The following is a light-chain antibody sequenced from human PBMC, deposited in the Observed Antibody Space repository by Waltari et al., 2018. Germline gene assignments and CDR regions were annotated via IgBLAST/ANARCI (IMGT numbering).Light chain of an antibody. V-gene: IGKV1-5*03. Sequence: DIQMTQSPSTLSASVGASVTITCRASETVLTWLAWYQQKPGKAPKLLIYKASSLESGVPSRFSGSASGTEFTLTISSLQPDDSATYYCLQYHSYSKFGQGTKVEIK. CDR2: KAS. CDR3: LQYHSYSK. J-gene: IGKJ2*01. CDR1: ETVLTW.